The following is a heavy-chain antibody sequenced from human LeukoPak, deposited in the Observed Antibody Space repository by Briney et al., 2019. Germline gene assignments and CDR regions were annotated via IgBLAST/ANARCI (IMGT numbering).Heavy chain of an antibody. V-gene: IGHV3-7*01. CDR3: ARLGIVASGPNWFDP. CDR1: GFTFSTLW. J-gene: IGHJ5*02. Sequence: GGSLRLSCAASGFTFSTLWMSWVRQAPGRGLEWVANINQDESAKYYLNSVEGRFTVSRDNGKNTLCLQMNSLRDEDTAVYYCARLGIVASGPNWFDPWGQGTLVTVSS. CDR2: INQDESAK. D-gene: IGHD2-21*01.